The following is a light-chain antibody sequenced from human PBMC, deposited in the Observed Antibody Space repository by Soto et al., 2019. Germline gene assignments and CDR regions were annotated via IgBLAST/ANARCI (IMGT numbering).Light chain of an antibody. CDR1: QDISNS. CDR3: QQYNGYWT. CDR2: AAS. Sequence: DIQMTQSPSSLSASVGDRVTITCRASQDISNSLAWYQQKPGKVPKVLIYAASILQSGVPARFSGSGSGTDFTLTISSLQPDDFASYYCQQYNGYWTFGQGTKVEIK. J-gene: IGKJ1*01. V-gene: IGKV1-27*01.